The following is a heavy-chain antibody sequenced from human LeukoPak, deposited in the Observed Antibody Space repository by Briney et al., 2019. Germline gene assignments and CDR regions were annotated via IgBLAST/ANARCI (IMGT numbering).Heavy chain of an antibody. CDR2: INHSGST. Sequence: NTSETLSLTCAVYGGSFSSYYWSWIRQPPGKGLEWIGEINHSGSTNYNPSLKSRVTISVDTSKNQFSLKLSSVTAADTAVYYCARGVIVVVPAARVHNWFDPWGQGTLVTVSS. CDR1: GGSFSSYY. V-gene: IGHV4-34*01. J-gene: IGHJ5*02. D-gene: IGHD2-2*01. CDR3: ARGVIVVVPAARVHNWFDP.